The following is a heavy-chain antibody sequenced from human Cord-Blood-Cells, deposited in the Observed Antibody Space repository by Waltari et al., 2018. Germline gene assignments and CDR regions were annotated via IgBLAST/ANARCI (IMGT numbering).Heavy chain of an antibody. D-gene: IGHD1-26*01. CDR3: AKDSVLDY. J-gene: IGHJ4*02. V-gene: IGHV3-30*18. CDR1: GFTFSSYG. Sequence: QVQLVESGGGVVQPGRSLRLSCAASGFTFSSYGMHWVRQAPGKGLEGVAVISYDGSNKYYADSVKGRFTISRDNSKNTLYLQMNSLRAEDTAVYYCAKDSVLDYWGQGTLVTVSS. CDR2: ISYDGSNK.